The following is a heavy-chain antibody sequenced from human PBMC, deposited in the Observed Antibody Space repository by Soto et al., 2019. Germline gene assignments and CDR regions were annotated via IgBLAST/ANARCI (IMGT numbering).Heavy chain of an antibody. V-gene: IGHV1-69*13. D-gene: IGHD5-18*01. Sequence: SVKVSCKASGDTFSSYAISWVRQAPGQGLEWMGGIIPFFDTANYAQQFQGRVTMTADESTSTAYMELSGLRSEDTAVYYCAADVGGYIYGLGKYWGQGTLVTVSS. CDR2: IIPFFDTA. CDR3: AADVGGYIYGLGKY. CDR1: GDTFSSYA. J-gene: IGHJ4*02.